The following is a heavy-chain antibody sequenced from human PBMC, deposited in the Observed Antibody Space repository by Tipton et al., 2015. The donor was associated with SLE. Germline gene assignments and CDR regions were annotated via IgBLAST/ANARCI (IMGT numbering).Heavy chain of an antibody. V-gene: IGHV4-59*01. Sequence: TLSLTCTVSGGSISSYYWSWIRQPPGKGLEWIGYIYYSGSTNYNPSLKSRVTIAVDTSKNQFSLKLSSVTAADTAVYYCARDYGSGSYSLDYWGQGTLVTVSP. D-gene: IGHD3-10*01. J-gene: IGHJ4*02. CDR1: GGSISSYY. CDR3: ARDYGSGSYSLDY. CDR2: IYYSGST.